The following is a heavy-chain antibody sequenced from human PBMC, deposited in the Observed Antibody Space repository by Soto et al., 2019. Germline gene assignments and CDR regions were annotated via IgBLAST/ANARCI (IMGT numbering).Heavy chain of an antibody. D-gene: IGHD2-2*01. CDR3: ARVSQGVCSSTSCLMGQFEP. CDR1: GGTFSSYT. J-gene: IGHJ5*02. CDR2: ILPILGIA. V-gene: IGHV1-69*02. Sequence: QVQLVQSGAEVKKPGSSVKVSCKASGGTFSSYTISWVRQAPGQGLEWMGRILPILGIANYAQKFQGRVTITADKSTSTAYMELSSLRSEDTAVYYCARVSQGVCSSTSCLMGQFEPWGQGTLVTVSS.